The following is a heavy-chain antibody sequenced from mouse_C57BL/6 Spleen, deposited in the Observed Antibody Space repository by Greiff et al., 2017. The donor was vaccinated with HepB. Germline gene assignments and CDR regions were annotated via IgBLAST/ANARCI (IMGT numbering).Heavy chain of an antibody. J-gene: IGHJ1*03. CDR2: ISGGGGNT. V-gene: IGHV5-9*01. CDR1: GFTFSSYT. CDR3: AKYYYGSSYWYFDV. D-gene: IGHD1-1*01. Sequence: DVQLVESGGGLVKPGGSLKLSCAASGFTFSSYTMSWVRQTPEKRLEWVATISGGGGNTYYPDSVKGRFTISRDNAKNTLYLQMSSLRSEDTALYYCAKYYYGSSYWYFDVWGTGTTVTVSS.